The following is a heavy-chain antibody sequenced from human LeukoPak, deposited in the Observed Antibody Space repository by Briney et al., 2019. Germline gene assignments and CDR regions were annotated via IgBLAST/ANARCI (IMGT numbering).Heavy chain of an antibody. CDR3: EATGYDSSGYQGD. Sequence: SETLSLTCAVYGGSFSGYYWSWIRQPPGKGLEWIGEINHSGSTNYIPSLKSRVTISVDTSKNQFSLKLSSVTAADTAVYYCEATGYDSSGYQGDWGQGTLVTVSS. V-gene: IGHV4-34*01. J-gene: IGHJ4*02. CDR1: GGSFSGYY. D-gene: IGHD3-22*01. CDR2: INHSGST.